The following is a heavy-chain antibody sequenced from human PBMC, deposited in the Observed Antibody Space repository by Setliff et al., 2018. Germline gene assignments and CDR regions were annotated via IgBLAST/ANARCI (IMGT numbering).Heavy chain of an antibody. CDR1: GGIIYDHW. J-gene: IGHJ3*02. V-gene: IGHV4-4*07. Sequence: SETLSLTCSVSGGIIYDHWWTWIRQPAGAGLEWIGRIYHSGSSYYNPSLRSRVTISVDTSKNQFSLILRSVTAADTAVYYCARGRMRGSCSGPSCTYDPFDIWGQGTPVTVSS. CDR2: IYHSGSS. D-gene: IGHD2-2*01. CDR3: ARGRMRGSCSGPSCTYDPFDI.